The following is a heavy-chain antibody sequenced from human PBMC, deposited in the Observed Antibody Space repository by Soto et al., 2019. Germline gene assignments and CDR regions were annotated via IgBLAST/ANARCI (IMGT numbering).Heavy chain of an antibody. CDR1: GYICTTYG. CDR2: INPTDSDT. V-gene: IGHV5-51*01. D-gene: IGHD5-12*01. CDR3: ARQWNFDY. J-gene: IGHJ4*02. Sequence: GEALKISCKASGYICTTYGIAWVRQMPGKGLEWIGIINPTDSDTRYSPSFQGQVTISADKSISTTYLQWSSLKASDTAIYYCARQWNFDYWGQGTLVTVSS.